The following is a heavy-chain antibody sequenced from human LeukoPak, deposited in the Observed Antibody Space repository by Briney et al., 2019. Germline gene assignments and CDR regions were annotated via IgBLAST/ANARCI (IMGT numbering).Heavy chain of an antibody. CDR2: IIPIFGTA. V-gene: IGHV1-69*13. D-gene: IGHD7-27*01. CDR3: ARVTTWGSHPRNFDY. Sequence: SVKVSCKASGGTFSSYAISWVRQAPGQGLEWMGGIIPIFGTANYAQKFQGRVTITADESTSTAYMELSSLRSEDTAVYYCARVTTWGSHPRNFDYWGQGTLVTVSS. CDR1: GGTFSSYA. J-gene: IGHJ4*02.